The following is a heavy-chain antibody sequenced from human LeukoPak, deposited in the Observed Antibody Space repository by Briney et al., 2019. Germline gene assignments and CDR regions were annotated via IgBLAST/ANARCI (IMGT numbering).Heavy chain of an antibody. CDR3: ARDGIAAAGTFEDY. CDR2: IKQDGSEK. Sequence: GGSLRLSCAASGFTFSSYWMSWVRQAPGKGLEWVANIKQDGSEKYYVDSVKGRFTISRDNAKNSLYLQMNSLRAEDTAVYYRARDGIAAAGTFEDYWGQGTLVTVSS. J-gene: IGHJ4*02. V-gene: IGHV3-7*01. D-gene: IGHD6-13*01. CDR1: GFTFSSYW.